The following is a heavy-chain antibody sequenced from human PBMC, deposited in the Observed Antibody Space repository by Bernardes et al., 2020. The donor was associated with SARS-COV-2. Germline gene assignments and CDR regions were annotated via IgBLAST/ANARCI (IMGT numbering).Heavy chain of an antibody. J-gene: IGHJ4*02. CDR3: ARGGAFASGYYR. CDR1: GGSLRGYF. Sequence: SETLSLTCAVYGGSLRGYFWSWIRQSPGKGLEWIGEIYHLGSTNYIPSVKSRVTISVDTSKNQFSLKLSSVTAADTSVYYCARGGAFASGYYRWGQGTLVTVSS. D-gene: IGHD3-22*01. CDR2: IYHLGST. V-gene: IGHV4-34*01.